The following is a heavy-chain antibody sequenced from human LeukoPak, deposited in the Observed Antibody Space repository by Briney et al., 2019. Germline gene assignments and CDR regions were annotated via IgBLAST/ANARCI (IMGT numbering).Heavy chain of an antibody. J-gene: IGHJ4*02. CDR1: GFTFSSYW. CDR3: AKGRWYSRSADYYFDY. V-gene: IGHV3-74*01. Sequence: GGSLRLSCAASGFTFSSYWMHWVRQAPGKGLVWVSRINTDGSSTSYADSVKGRFTISRDNSKNTLYLQMNSLRAEDTAVYYCAKGRWYSRSADYYFDYWGQGTLVTVSS. CDR2: INTDGSST. D-gene: IGHD6-6*01.